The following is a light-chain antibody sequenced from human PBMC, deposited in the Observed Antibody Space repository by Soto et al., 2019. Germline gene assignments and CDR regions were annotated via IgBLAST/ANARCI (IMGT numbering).Light chain of an antibody. CDR3: QQYYSYPWT. J-gene: IGKJ1*01. CDR1: QGISSY. Sequence: AIRMTQSPSSLSSSTGDRVTITCRASQGISSYLAWYQQKPGKAPKLLIYAASTLQSGVPSRFSGSGSGTDFTLTISCLQSEDFATYYCQQYYSYPWTCGQGTKVE. CDR2: AAS. V-gene: IGKV1-8*01.